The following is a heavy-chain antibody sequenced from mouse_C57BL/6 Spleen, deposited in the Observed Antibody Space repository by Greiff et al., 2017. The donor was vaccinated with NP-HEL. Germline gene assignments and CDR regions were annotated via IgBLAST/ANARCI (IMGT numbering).Heavy chain of an antibody. CDR3: AREEDWDLFAY. CDR2: IYPGDGDT. V-gene: IGHV1-80*01. CDR1: GYAFSSYW. D-gene: IGHD4-1*01. J-gene: IGHJ3*01. Sequence: VHLVESGAELVKPGASVKISCKASGYAFSSYWMNWVKQRPGKGLEWIGQIYPGDGDTNYNGKFKGKATLTADKSSSTAYMQLSSLTSEDSAVYFCAREEDWDLFAYWGQGTLVTVSA.